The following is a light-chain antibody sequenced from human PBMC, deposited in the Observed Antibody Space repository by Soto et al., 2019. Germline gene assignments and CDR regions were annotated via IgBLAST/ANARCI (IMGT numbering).Light chain of an antibody. CDR1: QDISNY. Sequence: DIQMTQSPSSLSASVGDRVTITCQASQDISNYLNWYQQKPGKAPKLLIYDASNLETGVPSRFRESGSGTVFTFTISSLQPEDIATYYCQQYDNPPSTFGQGTKLEIK. CDR2: DAS. CDR3: QQYDNPPST. J-gene: IGKJ2*01. V-gene: IGKV1-33*01.